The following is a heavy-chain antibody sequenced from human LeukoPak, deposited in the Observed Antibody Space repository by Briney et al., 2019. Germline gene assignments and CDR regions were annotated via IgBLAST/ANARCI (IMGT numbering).Heavy chain of an antibody. CDR1: GYIFTSYG. V-gene: IGHV1-18*01. CDR2: ISPYNGNT. D-gene: IGHD2-2*01. J-gene: IGHJ5*02. CDR3: AREGDAKVPAAKNWFDP. Sequence: ASVKVSCKASGYIFTSYGISWVRQAPGQGLEWMGWISPYNGNTNCAQKLQGRVTMATDTSTSTAYMELRSLRSDDTAVYYCAREGDAKVPAAKNWFDPWGQGTLVTVSS.